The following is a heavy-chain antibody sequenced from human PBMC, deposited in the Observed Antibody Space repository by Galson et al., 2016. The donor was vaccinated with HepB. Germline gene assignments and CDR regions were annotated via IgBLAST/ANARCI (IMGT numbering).Heavy chain of an antibody. J-gene: IGHJ4*02. D-gene: IGHD1/OR15-1a*01. CDR3: ARGLEQPVGHFDV. CDR2: LSSRFGTI. V-gene: IGHV3-48*02. CDR1: GFTFSTYS. Sequence: SLRLSCAASGFTFSTYSMNWVRQRPGKALEWLSHLSSRFGTIFYADSVKGRFTSSRDNGKNSVFLQLNGLRDDDTALYYCARGLEQPVGHFDVWGQGTLVTGTS.